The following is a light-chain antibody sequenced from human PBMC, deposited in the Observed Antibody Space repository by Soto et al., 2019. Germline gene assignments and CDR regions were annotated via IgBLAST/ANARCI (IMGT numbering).Light chain of an antibody. Sequence: EVVLTQSPGTLSLSPGERATLSCRASQSLYNNYLAWYQQRPGQAPRVLIDAASSRATGIPDRFSGRGSGTDFTLTISRLEPEVFAEYYCHQYGTGPWTLGQGTKVEIK. J-gene: IGKJ1*01. CDR3: HQYGTGPWT. V-gene: IGKV3-20*01. CDR2: AAS. CDR1: QSLYNNY.